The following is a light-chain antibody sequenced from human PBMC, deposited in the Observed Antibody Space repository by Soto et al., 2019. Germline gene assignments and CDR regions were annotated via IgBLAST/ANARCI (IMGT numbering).Light chain of an antibody. CDR1: SSDVGGYFF. J-gene: IGLJ3*02. CDR2: DVS. V-gene: IGLV2-11*01. Sequence: QSVLTQPRSVSGSLRQSVTISCTGTSSDVGGYFFVSWYQHHPGKAPKLIIHDVSKRPSGVPDRFSGSKSGNTASLTISGLQAEDEADYYCCSYAGTYTWVFGGGTKLTVL. CDR3: CSYAGTYTWV.